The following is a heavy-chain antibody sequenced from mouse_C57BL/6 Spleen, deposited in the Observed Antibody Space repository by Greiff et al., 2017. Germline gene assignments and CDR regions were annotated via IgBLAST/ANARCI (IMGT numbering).Heavy chain of an antibody. J-gene: IGHJ4*01. CDR1: GYTFTDYY. V-gene: IGHV1-26*01. Sequence: EVQLQQSGPELVKPGASVKISCKASGYTFTDYYMNWVKQSHGKSLEWIGDINPNNGGTSYNQTFKGKATLTVDKSSSTAYRGLRGLTSEDSAGYYCARGDGYYSHYAMVDWGQGTSGTVSS. CDR2: INPNNGGT. CDR3: ARGDGYYSHYAMVD. D-gene: IGHD2-3*01.